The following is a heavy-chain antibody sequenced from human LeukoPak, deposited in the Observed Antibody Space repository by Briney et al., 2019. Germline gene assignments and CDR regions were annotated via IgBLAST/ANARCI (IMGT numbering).Heavy chain of an antibody. CDR2: ISSSSSYI. D-gene: IGHD3-16*01. Sequence: GGSLRLSCAASGFTFSSYSMNWVRQAPGKGLEWVSSISSSSSYIYYADSVKGRFTISRDNAKNSLYLQMNSLRAEDTAVYYCAKSGVMGDAFDIWGQGTMVTVSS. CDR3: AKSGVMGDAFDI. J-gene: IGHJ3*02. V-gene: IGHV3-21*01. CDR1: GFTFSSYS.